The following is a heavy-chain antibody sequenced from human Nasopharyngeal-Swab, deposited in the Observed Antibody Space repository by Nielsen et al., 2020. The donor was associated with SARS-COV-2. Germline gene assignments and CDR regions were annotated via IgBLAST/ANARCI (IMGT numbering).Heavy chain of an antibody. V-gene: IGHV4-34*01. CDR2: INHSGST. CDR3: ARAGESHVVVVAATTPSFDY. D-gene: IGHD2-15*01. J-gene: IGHJ4*02. CDR1: GGSFSGYY. Sequence: SETLSLTCAVYGGSFSGYYWSWIRQPPGKGPEWIGEINHSGSTNYNPSLKSRVTISVDTSKNQFSLKLSSVTAADTAVYYCARAGESHVVVVAATTPSFDYWGQGTLVTVSS.